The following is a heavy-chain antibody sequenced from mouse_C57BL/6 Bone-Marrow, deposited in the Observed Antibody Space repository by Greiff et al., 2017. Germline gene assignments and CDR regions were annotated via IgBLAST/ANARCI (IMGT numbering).Heavy chain of an antibody. D-gene: IGHD1-1*01. Sequence: VQLQQPGAELVKPGASVKMSCKASGYTFTSYWITWVKQRPGQGLEWIGDIYPGSGSTNYNEKFKSKATLTVDTSSSTAYMQLSSLTSEDSAVYYCAREDYGSTWFAYWGQGTLVTVSA. J-gene: IGHJ3*01. V-gene: IGHV1-55*01. CDR2: IYPGSGST. CDR1: GYTFTSYW. CDR3: AREDYGSTWFAY.